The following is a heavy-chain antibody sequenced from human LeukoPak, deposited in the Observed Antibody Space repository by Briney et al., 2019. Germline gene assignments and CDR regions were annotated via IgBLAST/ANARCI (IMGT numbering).Heavy chain of an antibody. V-gene: IGHV3-20*04. Sequence: GGSLRLSCAASGFTFDDYGMSWVRQAPGKGLEWVSGINWNGGSTGYADSVKGRFTISRDNAKNSLYLQMNSLRAEDTASYYCARYYYDSSGYYGAFDYWGQGTLVTVSS. J-gene: IGHJ4*02. CDR1: GFTFDDYG. CDR2: INWNGGST. D-gene: IGHD3-22*01. CDR3: ARYYYDSSGYYGAFDY.